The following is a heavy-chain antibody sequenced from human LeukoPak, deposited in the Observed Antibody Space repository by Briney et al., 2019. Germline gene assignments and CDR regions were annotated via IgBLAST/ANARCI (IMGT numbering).Heavy chain of an antibody. Sequence: ASVKVSCKASGGTFSTYAVNWVRQAPGQRLEWMGGIIPLFGTANYAQKFQGRVTITTDESTSTAYMELSSLRSEDTAIYYCARVFARGGEISGGYYYYWGQGTLVTVSS. J-gene: IGHJ4*02. CDR2: IIPLFGTA. V-gene: IGHV1-69*05. D-gene: IGHD1-26*01. CDR1: GGTFSTYA. CDR3: ARVFARGGEISGGYYYY.